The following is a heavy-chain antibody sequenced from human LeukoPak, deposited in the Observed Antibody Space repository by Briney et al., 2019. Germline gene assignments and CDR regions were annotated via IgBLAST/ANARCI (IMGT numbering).Heavy chain of an antibody. V-gene: IGHV5-51*01. CDR2: IYPGDSDT. Sequence: RGESLKISCKGSGYSFTSYWIGWVRQMPGKGLEWMGIIYPGDSDTRYSPSFQGQVTISADKSISTAYLQWSSLKASDTAMYYCARATTYYYDSSDNTGVFGGDYFDYWGQGTLVTVSS. D-gene: IGHD3-22*01. CDR1: GYSFTSYW. J-gene: IGHJ4*02. CDR3: ARATTYYYDSSDNTGVFGGDYFDY.